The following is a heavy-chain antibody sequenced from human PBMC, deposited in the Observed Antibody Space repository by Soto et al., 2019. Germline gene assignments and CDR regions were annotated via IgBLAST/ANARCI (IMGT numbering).Heavy chain of an antibody. CDR2: INRDGSEK. V-gene: IGHV3-7*01. CDR3: ARAGY. Sequence: GGSLRLSCAASGFTFSGSWMSWVRQAPGKGLEWVANINRDGSEKYYVGSVKGRFTISRDNAKNSLYLQMNSLRDEDTAMYYCARAGYWGQGTLVTVSS. J-gene: IGHJ4*02. CDR1: GFTFSGSW.